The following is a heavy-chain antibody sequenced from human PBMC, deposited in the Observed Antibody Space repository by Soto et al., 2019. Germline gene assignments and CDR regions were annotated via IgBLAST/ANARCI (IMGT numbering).Heavy chain of an antibody. Sequence: VKVSCKASGYTFTSYGISWVRQAPGQGLEWMGWISAYNANTNYAQKLQGRVTMTTDTSTSTSYMELRSLRSDDTAVYFCARDRLGATGDYWGQGTLVTVSS. CDR3: ARDRLGATGDY. V-gene: IGHV1-18*01. J-gene: IGHJ4*02. CDR1: GYTFTSYG. CDR2: ISAYNANT. D-gene: IGHD1-26*01.